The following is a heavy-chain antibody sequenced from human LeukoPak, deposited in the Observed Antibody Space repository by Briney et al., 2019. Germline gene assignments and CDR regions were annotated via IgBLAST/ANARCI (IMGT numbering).Heavy chain of an antibody. Sequence: SETLSLTCTVSGGSISSSSYYWGWIRQPPGKGLEWIGSIYYSGSTYYNPSLKSRITISVDTSKNQFSLKLSSVTAADTAVYYCARLQQLALRYNWFDPWGQGTLVTVSS. CDR2: IYYSGST. V-gene: IGHV4-39*01. J-gene: IGHJ5*02. D-gene: IGHD6-13*01. CDR3: ARLQQLALRYNWFDP. CDR1: GGSISSSSYY.